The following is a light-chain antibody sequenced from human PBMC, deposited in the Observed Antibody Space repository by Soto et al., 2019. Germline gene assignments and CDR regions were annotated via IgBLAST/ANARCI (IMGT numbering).Light chain of an antibody. CDR2: EVS. CDR3: TSYVGTNIRV. J-gene: IGLJ3*02. Sequence: QSALTQPPSASGSPGQSVTISCTGTSSDVGAYKYDSWYQQYPGKAPKLMIYEVSKRPSGVPDRFSGSKSGNTASLTVSGLQAEDEADSYCTSYVGTNIRVFGGGTKLTVL. V-gene: IGLV2-8*01. CDR1: SSDVGAYKY.